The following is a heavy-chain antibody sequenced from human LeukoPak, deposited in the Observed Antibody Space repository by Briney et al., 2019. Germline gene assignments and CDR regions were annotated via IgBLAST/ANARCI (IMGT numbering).Heavy chain of an antibody. Sequence: PGGSLRLPCEVSGFTFRSYWMYWARQAPGKGLVWVSQINSPGDNTNHADSVEGRFTISRDNAKNTLYLQMNNLRVDDTAVYYCTRGGAKVRGLSTGMDVWGRGTTVTVSS. J-gene: IGHJ6*04. CDR2: INSPGDNT. CDR3: TRGGAKVRGLSTGMDV. V-gene: IGHV3-74*01. CDR1: GFTFRSYW. D-gene: IGHD3-10*01.